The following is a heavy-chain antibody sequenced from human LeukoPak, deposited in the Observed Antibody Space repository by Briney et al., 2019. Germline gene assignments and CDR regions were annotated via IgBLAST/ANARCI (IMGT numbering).Heavy chain of an antibody. J-gene: IGHJ6*02. CDR2: ISSSSSTI. CDR1: GFTFSSYW. V-gene: IGHV3-48*02. Sequence: GGSLRLSCAASGFTFSSYWMNWARQAPGKGLEWVSYISSSSSTIYYADSVKGRFTISRDNAKNSQYLQMNSLRDEDTAVYYCARDPYYDFWSGSPPGGYYYYGMDVWGQGTTVTVSS. CDR3: ARDPYYDFWSGSPPGGYYYYGMDV. D-gene: IGHD3-3*01.